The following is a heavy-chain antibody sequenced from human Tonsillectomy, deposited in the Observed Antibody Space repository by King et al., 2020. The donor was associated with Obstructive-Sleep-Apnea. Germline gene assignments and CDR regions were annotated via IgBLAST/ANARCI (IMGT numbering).Heavy chain of an antibody. D-gene: IGHD6-13*01. V-gene: IGHV3-64*01. CDR2: ISSNGGST. Sequence: VQLVESGGGLVQPGGSLRLSCAASGFTFSSYAMHWVRQAPGKGLEYVSAISSNGGSTYYANSVKGRFTISRDNSKNTLYLQMGSLRAEDMAVYYCARRIAAAGSVAFDIWGQGTMVTVSS. CDR3: ARRIAAAGSVAFDI. CDR1: GFTFSSYA. J-gene: IGHJ3*02.